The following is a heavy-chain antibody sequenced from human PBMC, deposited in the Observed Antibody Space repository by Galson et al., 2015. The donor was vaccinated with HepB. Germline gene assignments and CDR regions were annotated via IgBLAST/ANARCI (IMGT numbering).Heavy chain of an antibody. J-gene: IGHJ3*02. D-gene: IGHD5-12*01. Sequence: SLRLSCAASGFTFDDYAMHWVRQAPGKGLEWVSGISWNSGSIGYADSVKGRFTISRDNAKNSLYLQMNSLRAEDTALYYCAKDMGYSGYGQDAFDIWGQGTMVTVSS. V-gene: IGHV3-9*01. CDR2: ISWNSGSI. CDR3: AKDMGYSGYGQDAFDI. CDR1: GFTFDDYA.